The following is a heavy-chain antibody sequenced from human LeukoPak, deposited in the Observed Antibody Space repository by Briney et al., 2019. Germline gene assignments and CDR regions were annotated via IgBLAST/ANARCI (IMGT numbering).Heavy chain of an antibody. J-gene: IGHJ4*02. V-gene: IGHV1-18*01. CDR3: ASTRDLGLCDY. CDR1: GYTFTSYG. D-gene: IGHD3-16*01. Sequence: GASVKGSCKASGYTFTSYGISWVRQAPGQGLEWMGWISAYNGNTNYAQKLQGRVTMTTDTSTSTAYMELKSLRSDDASVYYCASTRDLGLCDYWGQGTLVTVPS. CDR2: ISAYNGNT.